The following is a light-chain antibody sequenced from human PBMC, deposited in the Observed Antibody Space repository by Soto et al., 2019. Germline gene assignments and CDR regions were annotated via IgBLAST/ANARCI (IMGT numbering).Light chain of an antibody. V-gene: IGLV1-40*01. Sequence: QSVLTQPPSVSGAPGQRVTISCIGSSSNIGAGYDVHWYQQLPGTAPKLLIYGNSNRPSGVPDRFSGSKSGTSASLAITGLQAEDEADYYCQSYDSSVSGPVVFGGGTKLTVL. CDR2: GNS. J-gene: IGLJ2*01. CDR1: SSNIGAGYD. CDR3: QSYDSSVSGPVV.